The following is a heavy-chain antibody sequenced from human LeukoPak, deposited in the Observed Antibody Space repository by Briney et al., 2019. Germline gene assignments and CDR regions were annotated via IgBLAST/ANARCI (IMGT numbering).Heavy chain of an antibody. J-gene: IGHJ6*03. D-gene: IGHD2-21*02. V-gene: IGHV4-59*01. CDR1: GGSISIYY. CDR2: IYYRGST. Sequence: SETLSLTCTVSGGSISIYYWSWIRQPPGKGLECIGYIYYRGSTNYNPSLKSRVTMSVDRSKNQFSLKLRSVTAADTAVYYCARASPRGDHTDVWGKGTTVTVSS. CDR3: ARASPRGDHTDV.